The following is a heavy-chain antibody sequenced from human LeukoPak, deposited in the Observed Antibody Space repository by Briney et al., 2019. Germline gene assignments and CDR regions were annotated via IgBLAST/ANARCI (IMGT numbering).Heavy chain of an antibody. J-gene: IGHJ6*02. V-gene: IGHV4-59*08. CDR2: IYYSGST. CDR1: GGSISSYY. D-gene: IGHD2-8*02. Sequence: SETLSLTCTVSGGSISSYYWSWIRQPPGKGLEWIGYIYYSGSTNYNPSLKSRVTISVDTSKNQFSLKLSSVTAADTAVYYCARHVWSGMDVWGQGTMVTVSS. CDR3: ARHVWSGMDV.